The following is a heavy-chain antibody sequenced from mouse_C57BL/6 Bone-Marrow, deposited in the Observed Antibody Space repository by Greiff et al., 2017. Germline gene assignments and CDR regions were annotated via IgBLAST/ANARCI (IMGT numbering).Heavy chain of an antibody. V-gene: IGHV1-26*01. D-gene: IGHD1-1*01. CDR1: GYTFTDYY. CDR3: ARSSYYGSSYVFDD. CDR2: INPNNGGT. Sequence: EVMLQQSGPELVKPGASVKISCKASGYTFTDYYMNWVKQSHGKSLEWIGDINPNNGGTSYHQKFKGKATLTVDKSSSTAYMELRSLTSDDSAVYYCARSSYYGSSYVFDDWGQGTTRTVSS. J-gene: IGHJ2*01.